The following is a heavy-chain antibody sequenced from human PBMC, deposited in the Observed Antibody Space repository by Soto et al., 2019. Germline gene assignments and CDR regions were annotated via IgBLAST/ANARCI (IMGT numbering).Heavy chain of an antibody. V-gene: IGHV4-34*01. D-gene: IGHD3-9*01. Sequence: SETLSLTCAVYGGSFSDYYWSWIRQPPGKGLEWIGEINHSGSTNYNPSLKSRVTISVDTSKNQFSLKLSSVTAADTAVYYCARGVPYYDILTGYYNSYYYYCMDVWRQGTTVTVS. CDR1: GGSFSDYY. CDR3: ARGVPYYDILTGYYNSYYYYCMDV. J-gene: IGHJ6*02. CDR2: INHSGST.